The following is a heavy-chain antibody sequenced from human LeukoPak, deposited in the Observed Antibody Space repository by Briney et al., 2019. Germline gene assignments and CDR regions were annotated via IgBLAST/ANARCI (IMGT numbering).Heavy chain of an antibody. CDR1: GGSFNGYY. J-gene: IGHJ5*02. V-gene: IGHV4-34*01. CDR2: INHSGST. Sequence: SSETLSLTCAVYGGSFNGYYWSWIRQPPGKGLEWIGEINHSGSTNYYPSLKSRVTISVDTSKNQFSLKLSSVTAADTAVYYCASDHRAAMVRGVISWFDPWGQGTLVTVSS. D-gene: IGHD3-10*01. CDR3: ASDHRAAMVRGVISWFDP.